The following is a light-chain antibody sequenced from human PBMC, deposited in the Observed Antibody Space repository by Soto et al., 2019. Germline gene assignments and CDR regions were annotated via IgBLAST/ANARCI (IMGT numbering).Light chain of an antibody. CDR2: LGS. J-gene: IGKJ2*01. Sequence: DIVMTQSPLSLPVTPGEPASISCRSSQSLLHRNGYNYLDWYLQKPGQSPQLLVYLGSNRASGVPDRFSGSGSGTDFTLKISRVATEVVGVYYCMQALQTPYTFGQGTKLEIK. CDR3: MQALQTPYT. V-gene: IGKV2-28*01. CDR1: QSLLHRNGYNY.